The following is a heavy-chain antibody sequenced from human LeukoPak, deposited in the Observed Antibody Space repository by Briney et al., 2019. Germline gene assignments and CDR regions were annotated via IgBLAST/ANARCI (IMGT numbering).Heavy chain of an antibody. CDR2: INHSGST. CDR1: GGSFSGYY. V-gene: IGHV4-34*01. D-gene: IGHD3-22*01. CDR3: ARRSTYYYDSSGYYRLYMRGAIDY. J-gene: IGHJ4*02. Sequence: SETLSLTCAVYGGSFSGYYWSWVRQPPGKGLEWIGEINHSGSTNYNPSLKSRVTISVDTSKNQFSLKLSSVTAADTAVYYCARRSTYYYDSSGYYRLYMRGAIDYWGQGTLVTVSS.